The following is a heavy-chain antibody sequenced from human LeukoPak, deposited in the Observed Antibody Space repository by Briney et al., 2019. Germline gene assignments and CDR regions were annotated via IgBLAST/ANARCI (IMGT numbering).Heavy chain of an antibody. J-gene: IGHJ4*02. D-gene: IGHD2-2*01. CDR3: AIDTGSLRSRSPFFDY. Sequence: PGGSLRLSCAASGFTFSMYGTHWVRQAPGKGLEWVAVIANDGKTTYYADSVKGRFTISRDNSKNTLYLQMNSLRAEDTAVYYCAIDTGSLRSRSPFFDYWGQGTLVTVSS. V-gene: IGHV3-30*03. CDR1: GFTFSMYG. CDR2: IANDGKTT.